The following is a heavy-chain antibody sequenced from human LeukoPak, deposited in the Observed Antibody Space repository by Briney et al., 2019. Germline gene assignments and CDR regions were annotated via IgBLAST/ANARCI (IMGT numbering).Heavy chain of an antibody. Sequence: SETLSLTCTVSGGSISNQYWTWIRQPAGKGLEWIGRIYTSGSTNYNPSLKSRVTMSVDTSKNQFSLKLSSVTAADTAVYYCARDRVGSSSWYGFDYWGQGTQVTVSS. CDR3: ARDRVGSSSWYGFDY. CDR1: GGSISNQY. D-gene: IGHD6-13*01. V-gene: IGHV4-4*07. J-gene: IGHJ4*02. CDR2: IYTSGST.